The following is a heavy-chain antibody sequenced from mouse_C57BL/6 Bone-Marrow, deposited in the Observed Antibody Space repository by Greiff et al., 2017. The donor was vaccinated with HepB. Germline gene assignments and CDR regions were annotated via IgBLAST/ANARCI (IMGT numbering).Heavy chain of an antibody. D-gene: IGHD1-1*01. CDR3: ARPLYGPYAMDY. Sequence: VQLQQSGAELARPGASVKMSCKASGYTFTSYTMHWVKQRPGQGLEWIGYINPSSGYTKYNQKFKDKATLTADKSSSTAYMQLSSLTSEDSAVYYCARPLYGPYAMDYWGQGTSVTVSS. CDR1: GYTFTSYT. CDR2: INPSSGYT. J-gene: IGHJ4*01. V-gene: IGHV1-4*01.